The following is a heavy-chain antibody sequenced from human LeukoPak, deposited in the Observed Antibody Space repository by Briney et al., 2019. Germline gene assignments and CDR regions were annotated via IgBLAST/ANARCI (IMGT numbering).Heavy chain of an antibody. Sequence: SETLSLTCTVSGGSISSSSYYWGWIRQPPGKGLEWIGYIYYSGSTNYNPSLKSRVTISVDTSKNQFSLKLSSVTAADTAVYYCARSLLWFGELSDDYYGMDVWGQGTTVTVSS. CDR3: ARSLLWFGELSDDYYGMDV. CDR2: IYYSGST. V-gene: IGHV4-61*05. D-gene: IGHD3-10*01. J-gene: IGHJ6*02. CDR1: GGSISSSSYY.